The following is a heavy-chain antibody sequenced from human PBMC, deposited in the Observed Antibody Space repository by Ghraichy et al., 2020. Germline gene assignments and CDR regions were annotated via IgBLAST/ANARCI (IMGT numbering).Heavy chain of an antibody. J-gene: IGHJ4*02. V-gene: IGHV3-21*01. CDR2: ISSSSSYI. Sequence: GGSLRLSCAASGFTFSSYSMNWVRQAPGKGLEWVSSISSSSSYIYYADSVKGRFTISRDNAKNSLYLQMNSLRAEDTAVYYCASYVWGSYRYSDYWGQGTLVTVSS. D-gene: IGHD3-16*02. CDR3: ASYVWGSYRYSDY. CDR1: GFTFSSYS.